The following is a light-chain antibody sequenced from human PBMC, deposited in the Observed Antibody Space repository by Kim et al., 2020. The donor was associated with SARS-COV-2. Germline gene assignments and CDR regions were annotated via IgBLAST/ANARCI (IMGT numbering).Light chain of an antibody. CDR3: KQYHALPRT. J-gene: IGKJ2*01. Sequence: DIQMTQSPSSLSASVGDRVTTTCQATQDISNFLNWYPQKPGKAPTLLIHAASILETGFPTRFSGGGSGTFFTFTISSLQPEDIATYYCKQYHALPRTCGQGTKLEI. CDR2: AAS. V-gene: IGKV1-33*01. CDR1: QDISNF.